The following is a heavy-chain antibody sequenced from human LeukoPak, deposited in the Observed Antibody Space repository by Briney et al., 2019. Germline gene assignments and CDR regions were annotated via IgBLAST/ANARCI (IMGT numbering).Heavy chain of an antibody. Sequence: ASVKVSCKASGYTFTTFGFNWVRQAPGQGLEWLGWISTYNSNINYAQNFQDRLTLTTDTSTNTAYMELSSLRFDDTAIYYCARGRLPADAFDVWGQGTLVTVSS. CDR3: ARGRLPADAFDV. D-gene: IGHD2-2*01. CDR2: ISTYNSNI. V-gene: IGHV1-18*01. CDR1: GYTFTTFG. J-gene: IGHJ3*01.